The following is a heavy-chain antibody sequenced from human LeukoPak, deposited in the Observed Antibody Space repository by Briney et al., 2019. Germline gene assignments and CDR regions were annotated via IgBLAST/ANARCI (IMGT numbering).Heavy chain of an antibody. CDR1: GGSISSGSYY. J-gene: IGHJ4*02. CDR2: IYTSGST. CDR3: ARGGCSGGSCYVDY. V-gene: IGHV4-61*02. D-gene: IGHD2-15*01. Sequence: PSETLSLTRTVSGGSISSGSYYWSWIRQPAGKGLEWIGRIYTSGSTNYNPSLKSRVTISVDTSKNQFSLKLSPVTAADTAVYYCARGGCSGGSCYVDYWGQGTLVTVSS.